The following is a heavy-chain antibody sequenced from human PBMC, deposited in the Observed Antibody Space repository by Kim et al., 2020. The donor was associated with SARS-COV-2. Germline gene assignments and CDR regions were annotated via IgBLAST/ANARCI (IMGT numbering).Heavy chain of an antibody. V-gene: IGHV3-74*01. CDR2: INGGGSTT. J-gene: IGHJ6*02. CDR1: GFTFNTYL. CDR3: ARAHGMDV. Sequence: GGSLRLSCAASGFTFNTYLMRWVRQAPGKGLVWVSHINGGGSTTNYADSVKGRFTISRDNAKNTLYLEMNSLRAEDTAVYYCARAHGMDVWGQGTTVTVSS.